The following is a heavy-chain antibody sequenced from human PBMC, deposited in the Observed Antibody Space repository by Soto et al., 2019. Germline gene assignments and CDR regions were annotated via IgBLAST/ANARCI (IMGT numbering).Heavy chain of an antibody. D-gene: IGHD1-26*01. V-gene: IGHV3-33*03. J-gene: IGHJ3*01. CDR1: GLSFSSYG. CDR2: IWYDGSNK. CDR3: ARAQYTGSYFDACDV. Sequence: GGSLRLCCAASGLSFSSYGMNWVRQAPGKGLDWVAVIWYDGSNKYYAESVKGRFTISRDNSKNTLYVQMNSLTVEDTAVYYCARAQYTGSYFDACDVWGQGTMVTVSS.